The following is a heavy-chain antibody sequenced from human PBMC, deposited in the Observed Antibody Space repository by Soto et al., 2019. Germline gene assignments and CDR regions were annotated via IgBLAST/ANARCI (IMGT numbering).Heavy chain of an antibody. D-gene: IGHD3-22*01. CDR2: FDPEDGET. Sequence: QVQLVQSGAEVKKPGASVKVSCKVSGYTLTELSMHWVRQAPGKGLEWMGGFDPEDGETIYAQKFQGRVTMTEDTSTDTAYMELSSLRSEDTAVYYCATTLIVVVITKGKHAFDIWGQGAMVTVSS. J-gene: IGHJ3*02. V-gene: IGHV1-24*01. CDR1: GYTLTELS. CDR3: ATTLIVVVITKGKHAFDI.